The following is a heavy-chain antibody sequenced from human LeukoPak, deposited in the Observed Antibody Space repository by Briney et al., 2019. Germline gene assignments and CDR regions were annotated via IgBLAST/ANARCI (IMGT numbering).Heavy chain of an antibody. CDR2: ISSSSSAI. V-gene: IGHV3-48*02. CDR1: GFTFSGYS. J-gene: IGHJ4*02. CDR3: VRDRFYSFDY. Sequence: PGGSLRLSCAASGFTFSGYSMNWGRQAPGQGLEWISYISSSSSAIYYADSVKGRFTISRDNAKNSLYLQMSSLRDEDTAVYYCVRDRFYSFDYWGQGTLVTVSS.